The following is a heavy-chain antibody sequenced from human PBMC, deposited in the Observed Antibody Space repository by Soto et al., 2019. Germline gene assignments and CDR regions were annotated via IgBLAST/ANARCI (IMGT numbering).Heavy chain of an antibody. CDR2: ISGSGSIT. Sequence: EVQLLESGGGLVQPGRSLRLSCAASGFSFSSYAMTWVRQAPGKGLEWVSAISGSGSITYYADTVKGRFTISRDNSKNTLDLQMNSLRAEDTAVYYCAKDIRGLRGAYYFENGGQGILVTVSS. D-gene: IGHD3-10*01. CDR1: GFSFSSYA. CDR3: AKDIRGLRGAYYFEN. J-gene: IGHJ4*02. V-gene: IGHV3-23*01.